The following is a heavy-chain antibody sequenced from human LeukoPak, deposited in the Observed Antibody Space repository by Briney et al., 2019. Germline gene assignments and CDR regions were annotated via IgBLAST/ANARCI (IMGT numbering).Heavy chain of an antibody. CDR2: ISGSGANT. V-gene: IGHV3-23*01. D-gene: IGHD1-26*01. CDR3: ARVLKGESGALGVDV. Sequence: PGASPRLSCAASGFTFSSYGMTWVRQAPGKGLEWVSSISGSGANTYYVGSVEGRFTICRDNSKNTVHLQMSSLRAEDTAVYHCARVLKGESGALGVDVWGQGTTVTVSS. CDR1: GFTFSSYG. J-gene: IGHJ6*02.